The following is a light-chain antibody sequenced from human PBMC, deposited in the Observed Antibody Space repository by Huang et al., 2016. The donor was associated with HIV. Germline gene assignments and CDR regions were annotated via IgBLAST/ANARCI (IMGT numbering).Light chain of an antibody. V-gene: IGKV1-39*01. Sequence: DIQLTQSPSSLSASVGDGITSTCRASENIVYSLSWFRQRPGRATEAIIDAASRLHAGVPSKFRATGSGTNFTLSIDGLGPEDFATYYCQQSRSLPRTYGGGTKVDI. CDR1: ENIVYS. CDR3: QQSRSLPRT. J-gene: IGKJ4*01. CDR2: AAS.